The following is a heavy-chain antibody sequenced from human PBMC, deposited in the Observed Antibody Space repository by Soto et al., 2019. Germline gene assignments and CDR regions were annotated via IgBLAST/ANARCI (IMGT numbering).Heavy chain of an antibody. CDR2: IYYSGST. Sequence: PSETLSLTCTVSGGSISSGGYYWSWIRQHPGKGLEWIGYIYYSGSTYYNPSLKSRVTISVDTSKNQFSLKLSTVTAADTAVYYCARVRAAGPPVDYWGQGTLVTVSS. CDR3: ARVRAAGPPVDY. J-gene: IGHJ4*02. D-gene: IGHD6-13*01. V-gene: IGHV4-31*03. CDR1: GGSISSGGYY.